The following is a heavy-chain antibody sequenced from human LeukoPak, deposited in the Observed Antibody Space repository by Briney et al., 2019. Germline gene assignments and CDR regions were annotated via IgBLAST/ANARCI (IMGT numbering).Heavy chain of an antibody. CDR1: GGTXSSYA. Sequence: SVKVSCKASGGTXSSYAISGVRQAPGQGLDWMGGRIAIFGTANYAQKYQGRVTITADESTTTAYMELSSLRSEDTAVYYCARRRLTPPTNWFDPWGQGTLVTVSS. D-gene: IGHD3-9*01. J-gene: IGHJ5*02. CDR2: RIAIFGTA. CDR3: ARRRLTPPTNWFDP. V-gene: IGHV1-69*13.